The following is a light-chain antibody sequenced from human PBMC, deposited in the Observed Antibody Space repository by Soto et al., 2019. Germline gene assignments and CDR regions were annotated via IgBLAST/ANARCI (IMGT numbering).Light chain of an antibody. J-gene: IGKJ1*01. Sequence: EIVLTQSPGILSLSPGERATLSCRASQSVSSSYLAWYQQKPGQAPRLLIYGASSRATGIPDRFSGSGSGTDFTLTISRLEPEDFAVYYCQQYGSSPSGTFGQGTKVDIK. V-gene: IGKV3-20*01. CDR2: GAS. CDR3: QQYGSSPSGT. CDR1: QSVSSSY.